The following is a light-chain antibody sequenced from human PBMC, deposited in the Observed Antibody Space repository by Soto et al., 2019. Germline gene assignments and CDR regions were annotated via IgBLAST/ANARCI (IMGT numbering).Light chain of an antibody. Sequence: ALTQPASVSGSPGQSITISCTGTSNDVGVYNYVSWYQHHPGKAPKLMIYEVTNRPSGISDRFSGSKSGNTASLTISGLQAEDEADYYCSTYTSTSTLIVFGTGTKVTVL. CDR3: STYTSTSTLIV. CDR2: EVT. V-gene: IGLV2-14*01. CDR1: SNDVGVYNY. J-gene: IGLJ1*01.